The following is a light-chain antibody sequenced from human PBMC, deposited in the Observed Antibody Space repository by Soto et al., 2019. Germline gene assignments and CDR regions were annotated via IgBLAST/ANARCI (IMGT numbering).Light chain of an antibody. CDR2: AAS. V-gene: IGKV1-39*01. CDR1: QSIRY. J-gene: IGKJ4*01. Sequence: DIQMTQSPSSLSASVGDRVTITCRASQSIRYLNWYQQIPGKAPKLLISAASNLQSGVPSRFSGNGSGTDFSLTINTLQREDFATYYCQQSDYVPLTFGGGTKVEIK. CDR3: QQSDYVPLT.